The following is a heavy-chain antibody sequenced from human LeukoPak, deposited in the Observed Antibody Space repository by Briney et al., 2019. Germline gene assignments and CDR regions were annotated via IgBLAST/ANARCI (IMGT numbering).Heavy chain of an antibody. D-gene: IGHD5-24*01. V-gene: IGHV3-53*01. CDR3: ATSSSVDMVFDY. CDR2: FYSGGST. J-gene: IGHJ4*02. CDR1: GFSVSSNF. Sequence: GGSLRLSGAASGFSVSSNFMSWVRQAPGKGLEWVSAFYSGGSTYSADSVKGRFTISRDSSKNTLYLQMNSLRAEDTAVYYCATSSSVDMVFDYWGQGTLVTVSS.